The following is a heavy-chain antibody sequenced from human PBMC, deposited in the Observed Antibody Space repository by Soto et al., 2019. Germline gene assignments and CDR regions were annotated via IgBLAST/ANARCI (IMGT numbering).Heavy chain of an antibody. J-gene: IGHJ4*02. CDR3: AKDEGVGGTLGLFDY. D-gene: IGHD1-26*01. CDR2: MSSDGSKI. Sequence: QVQLVESGGGAVQPGASLRLSCVASGFDFTYYAMHWVRQAPGKGLESVAVMSSDGSKIHHTDSVKGRFTISRDNSKNTLYLQMNSLRKEDTAVYFCAKDEGVGGTLGLFDYWGQGTVVSVSS. V-gene: IGHV3-30*18. CDR1: GFDFTYYA.